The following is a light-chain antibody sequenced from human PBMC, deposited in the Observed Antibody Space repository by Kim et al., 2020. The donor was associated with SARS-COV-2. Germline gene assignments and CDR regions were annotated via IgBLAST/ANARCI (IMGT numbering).Light chain of an antibody. J-gene: IGKJ2*02. CDR3: QQYNNWPLPCT. Sequence: EIVMTQSPATLSVYPGERATLSYRASQTFGTNLAWYQQKPGQAPRLLIYRTSTRATGVPARFSGSGSGTESTLTISSLQSDNFATYYCQQYNNWPLPCTFGQGTKLEI. V-gene: IGKV3-15*01. CDR1: QTFGTN. CDR2: RTS.